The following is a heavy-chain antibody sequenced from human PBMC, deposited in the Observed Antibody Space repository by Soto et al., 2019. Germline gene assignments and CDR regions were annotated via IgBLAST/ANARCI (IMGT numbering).Heavy chain of an antibody. CDR1: GYSFTSYW. V-gene: IGHV5-51*01. D-gene: IGHD3-22*01. CDR3: ARHAYDSSGYYFRHWLNX. J-gene: IGHJ5*02. CDR2: IYPGDSDT. Sequence: PGESLKISCKGSGYSFTSYWIGWVRQMPGKGLELMVIIYPGDSDTRYSPSFQGQVTISAYKSIITAYLHWSSLNTSDTAMYYWARHAYDSSGYYFRHWLNXWGKGTLVTVSX.